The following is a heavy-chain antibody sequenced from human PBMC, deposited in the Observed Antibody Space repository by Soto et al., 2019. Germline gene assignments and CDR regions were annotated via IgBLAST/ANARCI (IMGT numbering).Heavy chain of an antibody. Sequence: EPLSLTCTVSGGSVSSGSYYWSWIRQPPGKGLEWIGYIYYSGSTNYNPSLKSRVTISVDTSKNQFSLKLSSVTAADTAVYYCARGFKAARWFDPWGQGTLVTVSS. J-gene: IGHJ5*02. V-gene: IGHV4-61*01. CDR2: IYYSGST. D-gene: IGHD6-6*01. CDR1: GGSVSSGSYY. CDR3: ARGFKAARWFDP.